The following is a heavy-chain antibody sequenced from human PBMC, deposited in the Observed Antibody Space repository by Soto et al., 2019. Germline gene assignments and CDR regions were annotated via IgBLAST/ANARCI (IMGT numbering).Heavy chain of an antibody. Sequence: GSLRLSCSASGLTLSNYVVTWVRQAPGKGLEWVSGISSSGTSRYYADSVQGRCSISRDNSKNTVYLEMNSLRAEDTAVYYCATRYARQWLIKSFDSWGQGTLVTVSS. D-gene: IGHD6-19*01. V-gene: IGHV3-23*01. CDR1: GLTLSNYV. CDR2: ISSSGTSR. J-gene: IGHJ4*02. CDR3: ATRYARQWLIKSFDS.